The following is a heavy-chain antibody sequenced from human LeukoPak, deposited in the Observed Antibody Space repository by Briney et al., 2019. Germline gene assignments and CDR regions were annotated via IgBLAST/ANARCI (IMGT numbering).Heavy chain of an antibody. J-gene: IGHJ4*02. V-gene: IGHV3-48*04. CDR2: ISSSSSTT. D-gene: IGHD4-11*01. Sequence: GGSLRLSCAASGFTFSTYSMNWVRQAPGKGLEWVSYISSSSSTTYYADSVKGRFTISRDNAKNSLYLQMNSLRAEDTAVYYCARDEGGVTTVTTADYWGQGTLVTVSS. CDR3: ARDEGGVTTVTTADY. CDR1: GFTFSTYS.